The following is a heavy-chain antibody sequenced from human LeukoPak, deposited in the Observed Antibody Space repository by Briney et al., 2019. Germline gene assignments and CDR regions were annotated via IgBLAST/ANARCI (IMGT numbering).Heavy chain of an antibody. V-gene: IGHV3-7*03. J-gene: IGHJ4*02. Sequence: GGSLRLSCAASGFTFRNYWMSWVRQAPGTGLEWVANIKQDGSDRNYATSVRGRFTISRDNAESSLFLQMNSLRAEDTAVYYCVRNLAVAGTCFDSWGQGTLVTVSS. CDR2: IKQDGSDR. CDR1: GFTFRNYW. CDR3: VRNLAVAGTCFDS. D-gene: IGHD6-19*01.